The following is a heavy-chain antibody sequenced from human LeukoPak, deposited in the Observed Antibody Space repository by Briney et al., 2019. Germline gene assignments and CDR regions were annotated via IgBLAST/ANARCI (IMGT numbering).Heavy chain of an antibody. CDR1: GFTFSNYA. CDR2: ISGSGGTT. D-gene: IGHD2-2*01. J-gene: IGHJ5*02. V-gene: IGHV3-23*01. CDR3: ARGDCSSTSCSSTPKNWFDP. Sequence: GGSLRLSCAASGFTFSNYAMSWVRQAPGKGLEWVSAISGSGGTTYYADSVKGRFTISRNNSMNTLYLQMNSLRAEDTAVFYCARGDCSSTSCSSTPKNWFDPWGQGTLVSVSS.